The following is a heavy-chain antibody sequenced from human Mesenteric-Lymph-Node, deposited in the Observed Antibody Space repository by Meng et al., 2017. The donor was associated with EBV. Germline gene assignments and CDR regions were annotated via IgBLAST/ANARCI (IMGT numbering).Heavy chain of an antibody. CDR1: GDSVSNTNVA. Sequence: QVQLQQSGPGLVKPSQTLSLTGAMSGDSVSNTNVAWNWIRQSPSRGLEWLGRTYYRSKWYNEYAQSVKGRITINPDTSKSEFSLQLNSVTPDDTAVYYCSRESWRAFDYWGQGTLVTVSS. J-gene: IGHJ4*02. CDR2: TYYRSKWYN. V-gene: IGHV6-1*01. CDR3: SRESWRAFDY.